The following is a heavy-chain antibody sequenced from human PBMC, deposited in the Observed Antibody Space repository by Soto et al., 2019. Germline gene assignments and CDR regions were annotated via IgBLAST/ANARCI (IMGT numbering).Heavy chain of an antibody. CDR1: GFTFSSYG. Sequence: GGSLRLSCAASGFTFSSYGMHWVRQAPGKGLEWVAAISYDGSNKYYADSVKGRFTISRDNSKNTLYLQMNSLRAEDTAVYYCAKDPRSGCLQGLFDYWGQGTLVTVSS. J-gene: IGHJ4*02. CDR3: AKDPRSGCLQGLFDY. CDR2: ISYDGSNK. D-gene: IGHD6-19*01. V-gene: IGHV3-30*18.